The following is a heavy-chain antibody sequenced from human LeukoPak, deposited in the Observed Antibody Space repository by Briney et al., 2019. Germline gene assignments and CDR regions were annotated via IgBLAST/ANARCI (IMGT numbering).Heavy chain of an antibody. CDR1: GFTFSSYE. CDR3: ARDDKQQLVDY. CDR2: ISSSGSTI. J-gene: IGHJ4*02. Sequence: GGSLRLSCAASGFTFSSYEMNWVRQAPGKGLEWVSYISSSGSTIYYADSVKGRFTISRDNAKNSLYLQMNSLRAEDTAVYYCARDDKQQLVDYWGQGTLVTVSS. V-gene: IGHV3-48*03. D-gene: IGHD6-13*01.